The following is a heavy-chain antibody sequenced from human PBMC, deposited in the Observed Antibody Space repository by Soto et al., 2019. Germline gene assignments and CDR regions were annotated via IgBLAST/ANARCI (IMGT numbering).Heavy chain of an antibody. V-gene: IGHV1-3*01. CDR2: INAGNGNT. CDR3: ASPFRYGDYDNAFDI. D-gene: IGHD4-17*01. CDR1: GYTFTIYS. J-gene: IGHJ3*02. Sequence: ASVKVSCKASGYTFTIYSMHWVRQAPGQRLEWMGWINAGNGNTKYSQKFQGRVTITRDTSASTAYMELSSLRSEDTAVYYCASPFRYGDYDNAFDIWGQGTMVTVSS.